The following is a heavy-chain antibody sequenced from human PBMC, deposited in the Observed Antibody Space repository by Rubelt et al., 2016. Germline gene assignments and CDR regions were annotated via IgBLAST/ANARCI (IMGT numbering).Heavy chain of an antibody. CDR1: GYTFTGYY. CDR2: INPNSGGT. D-gene: IGHD1-26*01. CDR3: ASSSGSYYSLDY. J-gene: IGHJ4*02. V-gene: IGHV1-2*02. Sequence: QVQLVQSGAEVKKPGASVKVSCKASGYTFTGYYMHWVRQAPGQGLEWMGWINPNSGGTNYAQKCKGRVTMTRDTSISTAYMELSRLRSDDTAVYYCASSSGSYYSLDYWGQGTLVTVSS.